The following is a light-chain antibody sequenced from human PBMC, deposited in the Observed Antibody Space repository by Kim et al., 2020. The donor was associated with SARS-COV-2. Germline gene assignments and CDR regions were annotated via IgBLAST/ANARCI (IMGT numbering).Light chain of an antibody. CDR2: AAS. J-gene: IGKJ5*01. Sequence: SAGETATLSCRDSQGVTSTFLAWYQQELGQAPRLLIYAASTRATGIPDRFSGSGSGSDYTLTITRLEPEDFAVYYCQQYGDSITFGQGTRLEIK. CDR1: QGVTSTF. CDR3: QQYGDSIT. V-gene: IGKV3-20*01.